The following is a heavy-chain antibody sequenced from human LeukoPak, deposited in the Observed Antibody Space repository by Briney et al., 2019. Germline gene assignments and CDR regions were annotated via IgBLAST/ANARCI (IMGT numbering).Heavy chain of an antibody. CDR1: GGTFSSYA. CDR2: IIPIFGTA. CDR3: ARDSGIVGATGFDY. D-gene: IGHD1-26*01. V-gene: IGHV1-69*13. Sequence: ASVKVSCKASGGTFSSYAISWVRQAPGQGLEWMGGIIPIFGTANYAQKFQGRVTITADESTSTAYMELSSLRSEDTAVYYCARDSGIVGATGFDYWGQGTLVTVSS. J-gene: IGHJ4*02.